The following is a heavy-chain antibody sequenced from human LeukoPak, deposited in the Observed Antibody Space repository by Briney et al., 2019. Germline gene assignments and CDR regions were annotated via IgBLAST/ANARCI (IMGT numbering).Heavy chain of an antibody. V-gene: IGHV1-69*13. J-gene: IGHJ4*02. CDR2: IIPIFGTA. Sequence: GASVKVSCKASGGTFSSCAISWVRQAPGQGLEWMGGIIPIFGTANYAQKFQGRVTITADESTSTAYMELSSLRSEDTAVYYCARDRRIAAAGPFDYWGQGTLVTVSS. D-gene: IGHD6-13*01. CDR3: ARDRRIAAAGPFDY. CDR1: GGTFSSCA.